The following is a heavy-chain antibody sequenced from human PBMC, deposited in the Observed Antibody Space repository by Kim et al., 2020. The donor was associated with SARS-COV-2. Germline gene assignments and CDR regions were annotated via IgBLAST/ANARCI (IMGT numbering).Heavy chain of an antibody. Sequence: SETLSLTCTVSGGSISSGGYYWSWIRQHPGKGLEWIGYIYYSGSTYYNPSLKSRVTISVDTSKNQFSLKLSSVTAADTAVYYCASLDSSGYFGKDYWGQGTLVTVSS. CDR2: IYYSGST. J-gene: IGHJ4*02. V-gene: IGHV4-31*03. CDR1: GGSISSGGYY. D-gene: IGHD3-22*01. CDR3: ASLDSSGYFGKDY.